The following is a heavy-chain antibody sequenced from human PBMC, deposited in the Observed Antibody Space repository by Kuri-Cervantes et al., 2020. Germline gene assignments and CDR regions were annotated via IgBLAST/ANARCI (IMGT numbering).Heavy chain of an antibody. V-gene: IGHV1-46*01. CDR1: GYTFTGYY. Sequence: ASVKVSCKASGYTFTGYYMHWVRQAPGQGLEWMGWINPSGGSTSYAQKFQGRVTMTRDTSTSTVYMELSSLRSEDTAVYYCASEYYYDSSGYDVYYYYGMDVWGQGTTVTVSS. D-gene: IGHD3-22*01. CDR3: ASEYYYDSSGYDVYYYYGMDV. J-gene: IGHJ6*02. CDR2: INPSGGST.